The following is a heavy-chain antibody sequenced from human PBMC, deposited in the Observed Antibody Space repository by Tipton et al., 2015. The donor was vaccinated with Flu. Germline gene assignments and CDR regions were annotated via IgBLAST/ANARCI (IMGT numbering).Heavy chain of an antibody. CDR3: ARRDFSNYVSEPKNWFDP. CDR1: GYSVTNIYY. CDR2: ICPGSP. D-gene: IGHD4-11*01. Sequence: TLSLTCTVSGYSVTNIYYWGWVRQSPVKGLEWIGNICPGSPYYNPSLKSRVTISVARSKNQFSLRLTSVTAADTAVYFCARRDFSNYVSEPKNWFDPWGQGLLVTVSS. V-gene: IGHV4-38-2*02. J-gene: IGHJ5*02.